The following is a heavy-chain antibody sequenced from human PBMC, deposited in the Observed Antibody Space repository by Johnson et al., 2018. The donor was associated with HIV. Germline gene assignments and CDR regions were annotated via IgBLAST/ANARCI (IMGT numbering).Heavy chain of an antibody. CDR3: AREGPSERAGFDI. Sequence: VQLLESGGGLVQPGGSLRLSCAASGFTFSSNWMHWVRQAPGKGLVWVSRVNGDGRATTSADAVKGRFTISKDSGKNTLYLQMNSLRAEDTAVDYCAREGPSERAGFDIWGQGTMVTVSS. CDR2: VNGDGRAT. V-gene: IGHV3-74*01. CDR1: GFTFSSNW. J-gene: IGHJ3*02.